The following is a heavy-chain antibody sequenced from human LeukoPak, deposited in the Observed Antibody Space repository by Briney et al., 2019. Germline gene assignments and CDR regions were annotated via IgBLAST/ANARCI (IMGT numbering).Heavy chain of an antibody. CDR1: GGSISSYY. V-gene: IGHV4-59*01. CDR3: AGALVVVSDAFDI. D-gene: IGHD3-22*01. J-gene: IGHJ3*02. CDR2: IYYSEST. Sequence: SETLSLTCTVSGGSISSYYWSWIRQPPGKRLEWIGYIYYSESTNYNPSLKSRVTISVDTSKNQFSLKLSSVTAADTAVYYCAGALVVVSDAFDIWGQGTMVTVSS.